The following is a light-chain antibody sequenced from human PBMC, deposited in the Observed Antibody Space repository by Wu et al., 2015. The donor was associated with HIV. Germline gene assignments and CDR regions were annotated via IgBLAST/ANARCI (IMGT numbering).Light chain of an antibody. J-gene: IGKJ4*01. CDR2: KAS. Sequence: DIQMTQSPSTLSASVGDRVTITCRASQSISSWLAWYRQKPGKAPNLLIYKASSLESGVPSRFSGSGSGTEFTLTISSLQPDDFATYYCQQLNDYPFTFAGGTKVEIK. CDR3: QQLNDYPFT. CDR1: QSISSW. V-gene: IGKV1-5*03.